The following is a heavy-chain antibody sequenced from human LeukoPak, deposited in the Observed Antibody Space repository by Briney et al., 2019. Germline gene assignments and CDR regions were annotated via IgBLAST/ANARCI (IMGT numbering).Heavy chain of an antibody. D-gene: IGHD4-17*01. J-gene: IGHJ3*02. CDR3: ARGPIYGDYADAFDI. Sequence: SETLSLTCAVYGGSFSGYYWSWIRQPPGKGLEWIGEINHSGSTNYNPSLMSRVTISVDTSKNQFSLKLSSVTAADTAVYYCARGPIYGDYADAFDIWGQGTMVTVSS. V-gene: IGHV4-34*01. CDR1: GGSFSGYY. CDR2: INHSGST.